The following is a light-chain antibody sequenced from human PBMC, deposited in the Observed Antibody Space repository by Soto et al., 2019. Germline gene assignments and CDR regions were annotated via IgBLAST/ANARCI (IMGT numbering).Light chain of an antibody. CDR1: SSDVGGYNY. CDR3: SSYAGPEV. CDR2: EVS. J-gene: IGLJ2*01. Sequence: QSALTQPPSASGSPGQSVTISCTGTSSDVGGYNYVSWYQQHPGKAPKLMIYEVSKRSSGVPDRFSGSKSGNTASLTVSGLQAEDEADYYCSSYAGPEVFGGGTKLTVL. V-gene: IGLV2-8*01.